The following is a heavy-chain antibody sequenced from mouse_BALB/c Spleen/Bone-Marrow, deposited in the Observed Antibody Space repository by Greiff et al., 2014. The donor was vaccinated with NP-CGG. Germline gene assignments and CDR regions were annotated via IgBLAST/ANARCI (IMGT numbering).Heavy chain of an antibody. CDR3: ARLGLRIAMDY. V-gene: IGHV1-26*01. CDR1: GYSFTGYT. Sequence: VQLQQSGTALFARRASMKISCKASGYSFTGYTINWVKQSHGKHLEWIGLINPYNDDTNYNQKFKGKSTLTVDKSSSTAYIELLSLTPEDSTVCYCARLGLRIAMDYWGQGTSVTVSS. D-gene: IGHD2-2*01. CDR2: INPYNDDT. J-gene: IGHJ4*01.